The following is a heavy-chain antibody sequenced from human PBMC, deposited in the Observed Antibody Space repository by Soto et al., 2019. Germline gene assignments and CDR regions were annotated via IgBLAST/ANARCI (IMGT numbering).Heavy chain of an antibody. CDR3: AGPYCSGGSCYPRGALSAFDI. D-gene: IGHD2-15*01. CDR1: GYSFTSYW. J-gene: IGHJ3*02. V-gene: IGHV5-10-1*01. Sequence: PGESLKISCKGSGYSFTSYWISWVRQMPGKGLEWMGRIDPSDSYTNYSPSFQGHVTISADKSISTAYLQWSSLKASDTAMYYCAGPYCSGGSCYPRGALSAFDIWGQGTMVTVSS. CDR2: IDPSDSYT.